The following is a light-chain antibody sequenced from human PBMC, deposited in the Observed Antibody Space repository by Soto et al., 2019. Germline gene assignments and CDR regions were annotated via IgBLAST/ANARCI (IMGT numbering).Light chain of an antibody. J-gene: IGLJ1*01. Sequence: QSVLTQPPSLSAAPGQEVTISCSGSGSNVGYNSVSWYQQLPGTAPKLLIYDNYKRPSGIPARFSGSKSGTSASLGITGLQTGDEAEYYCGAWDDRLTAYVFGSGTKLTVL. V-gene: IGLV1-51*01. CDR3: GAWDDRLTAYV. CDR1: GSNVGYNS. CDR2: DNY.